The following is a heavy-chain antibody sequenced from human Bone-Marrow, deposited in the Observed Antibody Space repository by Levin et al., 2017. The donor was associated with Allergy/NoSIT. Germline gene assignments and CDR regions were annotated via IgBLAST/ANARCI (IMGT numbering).Heavy chain of an antibody. CDR1: GGSFSGYY. V-gene: IGHV4-34*01. CDR3: ARRRLGGARWFDP. CDR2: INHSGST. J-gene: IGHJ5*02. D-gene: IGHD1-26*01. Sequence: SQTLSLTCAVYGGSFSGYYWSWIRQPPGKGLEWIGEINHSGSTNYNPSLKSRVTISVDTSKNQFSLKLSSVTAADTAVYYCARRRLGGARWFDPWGQGTLVTVSS.